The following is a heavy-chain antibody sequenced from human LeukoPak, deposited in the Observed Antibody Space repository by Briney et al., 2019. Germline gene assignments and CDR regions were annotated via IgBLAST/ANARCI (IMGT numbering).Heavy chain of an antibody. CDR1: GFTVSSNY. V-gene: IGHV3-53*01. CDR2: IYSGGST. CDR3: AKDRYCSGGSCYQYYFDY. J-gene: IGHJ4*02. D-gene: IGHD2-15*01. Sequence: GGSLRLSCAASGFTVSSNYMSWVRQAPGKGLEWVSVIYSGGSTYYADSVKGRFTISRDNSKNTLYLQMSSLRAGDTAVYYCAKDRYCSGGSCYQYYFDYWGQGALVTVSS.